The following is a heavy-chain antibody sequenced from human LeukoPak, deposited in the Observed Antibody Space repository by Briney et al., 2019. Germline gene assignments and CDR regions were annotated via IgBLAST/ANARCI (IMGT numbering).Heavy chain of an antibody. CDR3: ARGPYSGYEDY. D-gene: IGHD5-12*01. CDR1: GGSFSGYY. CDR2: INHSGST. V-gene: IGHV4-34*01. J-gene: IGHJ4*02. Sequence: SETLSLTCAVYGGSFSGYYWSWIRQPPGKGLEWIGEINHSGSTNYNPSLKSRVTTSVDTSKNQFSLKLSSVTAADTAVYYCARGPYSGYEDYWGQGTPVTVSS.